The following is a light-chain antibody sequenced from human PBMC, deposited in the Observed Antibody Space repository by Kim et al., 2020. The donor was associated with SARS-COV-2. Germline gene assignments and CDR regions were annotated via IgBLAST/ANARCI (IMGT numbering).Light chain of an antibody. V-gene: IGKV1-5*01. CDR2: DAS. J-gene: IGKJ1*01. CDR1: QSISSW. Sequence: DIQMTQSPSTLSASVGDRVTITCRASQSISSWLAWYQQKPGKAPKLLIYDASSLKSGVPSRFSGSGSETEFTLSINSLQPDDFATYYCQQYYSFSWTFGQGTKVDIK. CDR3: QQYYSFSWT.